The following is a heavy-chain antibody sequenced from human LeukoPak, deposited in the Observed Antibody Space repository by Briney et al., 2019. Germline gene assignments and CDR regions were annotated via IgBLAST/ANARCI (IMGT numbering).Heavy chain of an antibody. J-gene: IGHJ5*02. CDR1: GFTFSSYW. CDR3: ARETPPLQWELPKPADS. D-gene: IGHD1-26*01. V-gene: IGHV3-7*01. CDR2: IKQDGSEK. Sequence: GGSLRLSCAASGFTFSSYWMSWVRQAPGKGLEWVANIKQDGSEKYYVDSVKGRFTISRDNAKNSLYLQMNSLRAEDTAVYYCARETPPLQWELPKPADSWGQGTLVTVSS.